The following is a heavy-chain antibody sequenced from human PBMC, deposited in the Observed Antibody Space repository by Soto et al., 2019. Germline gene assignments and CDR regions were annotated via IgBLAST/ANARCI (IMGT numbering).Heavy chain of an antibody. Sequence: EVQLLESGGGLVQPGGSLRLSCAASGFTFSNYAVTWVRQAPGKGLEWVSTISGSGGSTYYADSVKGRFTISRDNSKNQLYLQLNSLRDEDTAVYYCAKDQGSSWYEIDYWGQGTLVTVSS. CDR1: GFTFSNYA. J-gene: IGHJ4*02. V-gene: IGHV3-23*01. D-gene: IGHD6-13*01. CDR3: AKDQGSSWYEIDY. CDR2: ISGSGGST.